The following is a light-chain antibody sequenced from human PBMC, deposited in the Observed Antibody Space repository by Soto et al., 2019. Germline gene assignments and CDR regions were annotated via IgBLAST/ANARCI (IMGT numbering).Light chain of an antibody. J-gene: IGLJ2*01. CDR1: SSDVGGYNY. V-gene: IGLV2-14*01. CDR2: EVN. CDR3: SSYASSNTVL. Sequence: QSALTQPASVSASPGQSITISCTGTSSDVGGYNYVSWYEQHPGKAPKLIIYEVNNRPSGVSSRFSGSKSGNTASLTISGLQAEDEDDYYCSSYASSNTVLFGGGTKLTVL.